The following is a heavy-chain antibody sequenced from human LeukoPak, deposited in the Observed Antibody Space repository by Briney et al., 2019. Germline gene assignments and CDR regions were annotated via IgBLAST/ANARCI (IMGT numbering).Heavy chain of an antibody. CDR3: ARVTTVVTGGAFDI. J-gene: IGHJ3*02. CDR2: TYYRSKWYN. V-gene: IGHV6-1*01. D-gene: IGHD4-23*01. Sequence: SQTLSLTCAISGDSVSSNSATWNWIRQSPSRGLEWLGRTYYRSKWYNDYAASVKSRITINPDISKNQFSLQLNSVTPEDTAVYYCARVTTVVTGGAFDIWGQGTLVTVSS. CDR1: GDSVSSNSAT.